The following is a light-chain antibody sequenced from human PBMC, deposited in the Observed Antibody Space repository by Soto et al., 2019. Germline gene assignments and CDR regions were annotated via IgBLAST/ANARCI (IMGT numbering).Light chain of an antibody. Sequence: QSALTQPASVSGSPGQSITISCTGTSSDVGGYDYVSWYQQHPGKAPKLMIYNVRNRPSGVSYRFSGSKSGNTASLTISGLQAEDEADYYCSSYTSSSTVVFGGGTQVTVL. CDR3: SSYTSSSTVV. CDR2: NVR. CDR1: SSDVGGYDY. V-gene: IGLV2-14*03. J-gene: IGLJ2*01.